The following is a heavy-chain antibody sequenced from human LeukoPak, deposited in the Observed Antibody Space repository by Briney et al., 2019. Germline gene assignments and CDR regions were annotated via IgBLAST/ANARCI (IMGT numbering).Heavy chain of an antibody. CDR1: GGSISSGGYS. CDR2: IYHSGST. J-gene: IGHJ3*02. Sequence: SENLSLTCAVSGGSISSGGYSWSWIRQPPGKGLEWIGYIYHSGSTYYNPSPERRVTISVDTSRNQFSLKLSSVTAADTAVYYCARTYYYDTRGYTWAFDIWGQGTMVTVSS. V-gene: IGHV4-30-2*01. CDR3: ARTYYYDTRGYTWAFDI. D-gene: IGHD3-22*01.